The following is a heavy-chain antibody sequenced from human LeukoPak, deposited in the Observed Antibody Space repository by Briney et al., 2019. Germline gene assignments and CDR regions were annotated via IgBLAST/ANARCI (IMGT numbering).Heavy chain of an antibody. CDR3: ARSPPVYYDILTGYYFDY. D-gene: IGHD3-9*01. J-gene: IGHJ4*02. Sequence: SVKVSCKASGGTFSSYAISWVRQAPGQGLEWMGGIIPIFGTANYAQKFQGRVTITTDESTSTAYMALSSLRSEDTAVYYCARSPPVYYDILTGYYFDYWGQGTLVTVSS. CDR1: GGTFSSYA. CDR2: IIPIFGTA. V-gene: IGHV1-69*05.